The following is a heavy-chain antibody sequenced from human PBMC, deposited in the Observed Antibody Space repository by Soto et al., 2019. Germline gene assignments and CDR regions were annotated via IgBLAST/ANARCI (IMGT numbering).Heavy chain of an antibody. CDR1: GDSVSNDNDC. CDR2: IYYSGTT. D-gene: IGHD3-16*01. J-gene: IGHJ4*02. Sequence: PSETLSLTCAVAGDSVSNDNDCWSWIRQPPGKGLEWIGYIYYSGTTNYNSYLKSRLSLSVDMSKNQFSLKLASVTAADTAVYFCARSQRGRTAFTFDYWGQGALVTVSS. V-gene: IGHV4-61*01. CDR3: ARSQRGRTAFTFDY.